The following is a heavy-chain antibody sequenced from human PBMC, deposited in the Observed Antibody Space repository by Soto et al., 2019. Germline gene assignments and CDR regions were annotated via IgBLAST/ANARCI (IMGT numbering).Heavy chain of an antibody. CDR3: ARDSDDILTGQHFDY. Sequence: ASVKVSCKASGGTFSSYAISWVRQAPGQGLEWMGGIIPIFGTANYAQKFQGRVTITADESTSTAYMELSSLRSEDTAVYYCARDSDDILTGQHFDYWGQGTLVTVSS. CDR2: IIPIFGTA. D-gene: IGHD3-9*01. V-gene: IGHV1-69*13. CDR1: GGTFSSYA. J-gene: IGHJ4*02.